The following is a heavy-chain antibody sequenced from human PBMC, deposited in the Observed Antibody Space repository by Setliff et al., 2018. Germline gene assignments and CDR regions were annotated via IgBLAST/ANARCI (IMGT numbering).Heavy chain of an antibody. D-gene: IGHD6-19*01. Sequence: GESLKISCQGSGYTFARHWIAWVCQMPGKGLEWMAIIYPGDSETRYNPSFQGQVTISADKSINTAYLQWSSLKASDTAIYFCARRTGFAVAGFDHWGRGTLVTVSS. CDR2: IYPGDSET. V-gene: IGHV5-51*01. CDR1: GYTFARHW. CDR3: ARRTGFAVAGFDH. J-gene: IGHJ4*01.